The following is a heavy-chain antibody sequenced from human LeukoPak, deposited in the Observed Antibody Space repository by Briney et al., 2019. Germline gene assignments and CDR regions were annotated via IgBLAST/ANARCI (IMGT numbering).Heavy chain of an antibody. Sequence: GGSLRLSCAASGFTFSSFWMSWVRQAPGKGLEWVANIKQDGSEKYYVDSVKGRFTISRDNAKNTLYLQMNSLRAEDTAVYYCARECYDSSGYYYGDWGQGTLVTVSS. CDR1: GFTFSSFW. V-gene: IGHV3-7*01. D-gene: IGHD3-22*01. CDR3: ARECYDSSGYYYGD. J-gene: IGHJ4*02. CDR2: IKQDGSEK.